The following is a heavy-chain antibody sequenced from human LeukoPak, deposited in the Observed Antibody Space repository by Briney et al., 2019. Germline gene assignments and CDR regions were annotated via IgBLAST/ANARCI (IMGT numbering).Heavy chain of an antibody. Sequence: ASVKVSCKASGYTFTGYYMHWVRQAPGQGLEWMGWINPNSGGTNYAQKFQGRVTMTRDTSISTAYMELSRLRSDDTAVYYCARPLGYCSSTSCYNSDPENWFDPWGQGTLVTVSS. CDR1: GYTFTGYY. V-gene: IGHV1-2*02. CDR2: INPNSGGT. CDR3: ARPLGYCSSTSCYNSDPENWFDP. J-gene: IGHJ5*02. D-gene: IGHD2-2*02.